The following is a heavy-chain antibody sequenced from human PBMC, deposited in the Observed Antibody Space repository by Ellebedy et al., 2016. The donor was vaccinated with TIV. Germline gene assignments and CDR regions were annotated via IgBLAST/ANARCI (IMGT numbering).Heavy chain of an antibody. D-gene: IGHD3-16*01. CDR2: IIPVHGPT. V-gene: IGHV1-69*13. J-gene: IGHJ4*02. Sequence: SVKVSCKASGGTFSNYAISWVRQAPGQGLEWMGGIIPVHGPTNYAQKFKGRVTISADEFTSTVHMDLSSLRSEDTAVYYCASGGTDYDYVWGSHAYWGQGTLVTVSS. CDR1: GGTFSNYA. CDR3: ASGGTDYDYVWGSHAY.